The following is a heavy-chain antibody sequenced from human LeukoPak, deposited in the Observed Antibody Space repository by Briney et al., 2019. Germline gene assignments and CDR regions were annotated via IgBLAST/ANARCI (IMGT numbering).Heavy chain of an antibody. V-gene: IGHV4-59*05. CDR1: GGSISSYY. D-gene: IGHD3-22*01. Sequence: SETLSLTCTVSGGSISSYYWSWIRQPPGKGLEWIGSIYYSGSTYYNPSLKSRVTISVDTSKNQFSLKLSSVTAADTAVYYCARLLYYYDSSGYYSAGFDYWGQGTLVTVSS. J-gene: IGHJ4*02. CDR2: IYYSGST. CDR3: ARLLYYYDSSGYYSAGFDY.